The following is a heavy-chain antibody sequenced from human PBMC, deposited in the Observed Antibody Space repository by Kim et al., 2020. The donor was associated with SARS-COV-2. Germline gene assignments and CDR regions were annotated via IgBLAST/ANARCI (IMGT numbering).Heavy chain of an antibody. D-gene: IGHD6-13*01. J-gene: IGHJ5*02. V-gene: IGHV4-39*01. CDR1: GGSISSSSYY. CDR3: ARQEGEQHATWTLNWFDP. Sequence: SETLSLTCTVSGGSISSSSYYWGWIRQPPGKGLEWIGSIYYSGSTYYNPSLKSRVTISVDTSKNQFSLKLSSVTAADTAVYYCARQEGEQHATWTLNWFDPWGQGTLVTVSS. CDR2: IYYSGST.